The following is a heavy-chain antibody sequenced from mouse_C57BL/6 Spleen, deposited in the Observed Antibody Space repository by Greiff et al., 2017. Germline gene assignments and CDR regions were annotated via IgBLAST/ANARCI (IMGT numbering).Heavy chain of an antibody. Sequence: QVQLQQPGTELVKPGASVKLSCKASGYTFTSYWMHWVKQRPGQGLEWIGNINPSNGGTNYNEQFKSKATLTVDKSSSTANMQLSSRRSEDSAVDVCARGYYGSSYYFDYWGQGTTLTVSS. J-gene: IGHJ2*01. CDR1: GYTFTSYW. CDR2: INPSNGGT. CDR3: ARGYYGSSYYFDY. D-gene: IGHD1-1*01. V-gene: IGHV1-53*01.